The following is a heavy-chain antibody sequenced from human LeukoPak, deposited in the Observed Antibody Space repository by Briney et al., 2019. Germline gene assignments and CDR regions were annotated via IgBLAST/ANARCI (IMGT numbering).Heavy chain of an antibody. D-gene: IGHD2-2*02. J-gene: IGHJ4*02. Sequence: PGGSLRLSCAASGFTFSSYAMSWVRQAPGKGLEWVSAISGSGGSTYYADSVKGRFTISRDNSKNTLYLQMNSLRAEDTAVYYCAKDGDTEQDWDCSSTSCYNVYWGQGTLVTVSS. CDR3: AKDGDTEQDWDCSSTSCYNVY. V-gene: IGHV3-23*01. CDR1: GFTFSSYA. CDR2: ISGSGGST.